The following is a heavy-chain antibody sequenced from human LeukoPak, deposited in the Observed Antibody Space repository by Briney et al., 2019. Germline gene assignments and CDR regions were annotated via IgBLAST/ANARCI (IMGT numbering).Heavy chain of an antibody. CDR3: ASGGYSYGWLDY. D-gene: IGHD5-18*01. CDR1: GGSISSYY. CDR2: IYYSGST. J-gene: IGHJ4*02. V-gene: IGHV4-59*01. Sequence: SETLSLTCSVSGGSISSYYWSWIRQPPGKGLEWIGYIYYSGSTNYNPSLKSRVTISVDTSKNQFSLKLSSVTAADTAVYYCASGGYSYGWLDYWGQGTLVTASS.